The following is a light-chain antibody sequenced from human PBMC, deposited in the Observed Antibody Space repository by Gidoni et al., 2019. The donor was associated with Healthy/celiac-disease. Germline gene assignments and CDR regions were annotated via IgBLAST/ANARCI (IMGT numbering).Light chain of an antibody. CDR3: CSYAGSYASYV. CDR1: SRDVGGSNY. V-gene: IGLV2-11*01. CDR2: DVS. J-gene: IGLJ1*01. Sequence: QSALTQPRSCSVSPGQSVTSSCPGTSRDVGGSNYVSWYQQHPGKAPKLMIYDVSKRPSGVPERFSGSKSGNTASLTISGLQAEDEADYYCCSYAGSYASYVFGTGTKVTVL.